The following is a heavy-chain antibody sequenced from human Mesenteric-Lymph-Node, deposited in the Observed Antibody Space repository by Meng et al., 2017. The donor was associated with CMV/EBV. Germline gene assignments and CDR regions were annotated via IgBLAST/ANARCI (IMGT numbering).Heavy chain of an antibody. CDR2: ISSSGSTI. CDR3: AREGEVVPSHPGGYYGMDV. Sequence: GESLKISCAASGFSFSNHNMSWIRQAPGKGLEWVSYISSSGSTIYYADSVKGRFTISRDNAKNSLYLQMNSLRAEDTAVYYCAREGEVVPSHPGGYYGMDVWGQGTTVTVSS. J-gene: IGHJ6*02. V-gene: IGHV3-11*01. CDR1: GFSFSNHN. D-gene: IGHD2-2*01.